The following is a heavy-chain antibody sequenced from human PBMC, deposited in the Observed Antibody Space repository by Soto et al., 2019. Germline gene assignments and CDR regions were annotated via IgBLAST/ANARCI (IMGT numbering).Heavy chain of an antibody. D-gene: IGHD3-22*01. CDR2: VNSDESST. V-gene: IGHV3-74*01. J-gene: IGHJ4*01. CDR1: GFTFSNYY. Sequence: EVQLVESGGGLVQPGGSLRLSCAASGFTFSNYYMHWVRQAPGKGLVWVSRVNSDESSTSYADSVKGRFTISRDNAKKTLYLQMNSLRGEDTAVYYCAREGDGTTGYYQDYWGHGTLVTVSS. CDR3: AREGDGTTGYYQDY.